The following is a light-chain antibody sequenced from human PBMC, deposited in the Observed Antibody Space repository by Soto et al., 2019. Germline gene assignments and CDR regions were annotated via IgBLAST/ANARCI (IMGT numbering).Light chain of an antibody. J-gene: IGKJ4*01. V-gene: IGKV1-5*03. CDR2: KAS. CDR3: QQHADYPIT. CDR1: QTISSW. Sequence: DIQMTQSPSTLSGSVGDGVTITCRASQTISSWLAWYQQKPGKAPKLLIYKASTLKSGVPSRFSGSGSGTEFTLTICSLQPDDFATYYCQQHADYPITFGGGTKVDIK.